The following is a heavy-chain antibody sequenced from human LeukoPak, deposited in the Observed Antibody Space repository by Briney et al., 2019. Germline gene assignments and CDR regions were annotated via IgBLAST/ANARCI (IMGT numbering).Heavy chain of an antibody. CDR3: ARPRYCSGGSCYLYYYYYMDV. J-gene: IGHJ6*03. V-gene: IGHV4-34*01. CDR1: GGSFSGYY. Sequence: SETLSLTCAVYGGSFSGYYWSWIRQPPGKGLEWIGEINHSGSTNYNPSLKRRVTISVATSKTQFSLKLSSVTAADTAVYYCARPRYCSGGSCYLYYYYYMDVWGKGTTVTVSS. D-gene: IGHD2-15*01. CDR2: INHSGST.